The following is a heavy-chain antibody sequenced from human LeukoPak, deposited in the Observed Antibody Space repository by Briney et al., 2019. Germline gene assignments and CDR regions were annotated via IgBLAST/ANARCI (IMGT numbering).Heavy chain of an antibody. D-gene: IGHD3-3*01. CDR1: GFTVSSNY. CDR2: IYSGGST. J-gene: IGHJ6*03. CDR3: ARGYDFWSGSWGYYYYYMDV. V-gene: IGHV3-53*01. Sequence: PGGSLRLSCAASGFTVSSNYMSWVRQAPGKGLEWVSVIYSGGSTYYADSVKGRFTISRDNSKNTLYLQMNSLRAEDTAVYYCARGYDFWSGSWGYYYYYMDVWGKGTTVTVSS.